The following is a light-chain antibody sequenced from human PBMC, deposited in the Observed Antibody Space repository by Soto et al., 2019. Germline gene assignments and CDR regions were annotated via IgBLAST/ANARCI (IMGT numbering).Light chain of an antibody. V-gene: IGLV2-14*01. J-gene: IGLJ1*01. CDR2: EVS. CDR1: SSDVGGYNY. Sequence: QSVLTQPASVSGSLGQSITISCTGTSSDVGGYNYVSWYQQYPGKAPKLIIYEVSDRPSGVSNRFSGSKSGNTASLTISGLQAEYEADYYCSSYASSSTLYVFGTGTKVTVL. CDR3: SSYASSSTLYV.